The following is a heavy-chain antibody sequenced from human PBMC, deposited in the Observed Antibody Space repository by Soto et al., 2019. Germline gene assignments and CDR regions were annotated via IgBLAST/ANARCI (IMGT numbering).Heavy chain of an antibody. V-gene: IGHV4-39*01. D-gene: IGHD2-15*01. CDR1: GGSISSSSYY. CDR2: IYYSGST. J-gene: IGHJ6*02. Sequence: SETLSLTCTVSGGSISSSSYYWGWIRQPPGKGLEWIGSIYYSGSTYYNLSLKSRVTISVDTSKNRFSLKLSSVTAADTAVYYCASGYGGSYYYYYGMDVWGQGTTVTVSS. CDR3: ASGYGGSYYYYYGMDV.